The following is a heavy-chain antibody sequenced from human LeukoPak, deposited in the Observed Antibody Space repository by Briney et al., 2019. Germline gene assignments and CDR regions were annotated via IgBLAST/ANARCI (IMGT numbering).Heavy chain of an antibody. V-gene: IGHV3-74*01. CDR1: GFTFSSYW. Sequence: PGGSLRLSCAASGFTFSSYWMHWVRQAPGKGLVWVSRINSDGSSTSYADSVKGRFTISRDNAKNTLYLQMNSLRAEDTAVYYCARGYITMVRGVISNWFDPWGQGTLVTVSS. CDR3: ARGYITMVRGVISNWFDP. J-gene: IGHJ5*02. CDR2: INSDGSST. D-gene: IGHD3-10*01.